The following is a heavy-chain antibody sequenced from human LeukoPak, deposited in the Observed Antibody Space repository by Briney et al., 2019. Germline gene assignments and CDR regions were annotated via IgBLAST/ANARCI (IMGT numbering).Heavy chain of an antibody. Sequence: GGSLRLSCAVSGFNFRDHWMDWVRQAPGKGLGWVGHIKNDGSETYYLDSLKGRFSISRDNTNNALYLQMNSLRVEDTAVYYCVKNDGWFHLAQWGQGTLVTVSS. CDR2: IKNDGSET. J-gene: IGHJ4*02. CDR1: GFNFRDHW. CDR3: VKNDGWFHLAQ. D-gene: IGHD6-19*01. V-gene: IGHV3-7*03.